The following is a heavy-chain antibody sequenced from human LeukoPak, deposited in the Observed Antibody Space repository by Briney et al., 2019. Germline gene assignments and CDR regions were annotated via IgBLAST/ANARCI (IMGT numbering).Heavy chain of an antibody. Sequence: GESLKISCKGSGYTFTEFWIGWLRQVSGKGLEWMGIIYPGDSKTKYSPSFQGQVTISVDKSISTAYLQWNSLKASDTAMYFCARLLFMNYYDSSGSGMDVWGQGTTVTVSS. CDR1: GYTFTEFW. CDR3: ARLLFMNYYDSSGSGMDV. J-gene: IGHJ6*02. V-gene: IGHV5-51*01. D-gene: IGHD3-22*01. CDR2: IYPGDSKT.